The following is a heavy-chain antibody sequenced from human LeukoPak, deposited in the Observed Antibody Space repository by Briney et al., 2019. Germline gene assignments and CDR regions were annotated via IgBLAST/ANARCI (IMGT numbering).Heavy chain of an antibody. V-gene: IGHV3-23*01. J-gene: IGHJ1*01. CDR2: ISGSGGST. Sequence: GGSLRLSCAASGFTFSSYAMSWVRQAPGEGLEWVSAISGSGGSTYYADSVKGRFTISRDSSKNTLYLQMNSLRAEDTAVYYCAKDDYGDREYFQHWGQGTLVTVSS. CDR3: AKDDYGDREYFQH. CDR1: GFTFSSYA. D-gene: IGHD4-17*01.